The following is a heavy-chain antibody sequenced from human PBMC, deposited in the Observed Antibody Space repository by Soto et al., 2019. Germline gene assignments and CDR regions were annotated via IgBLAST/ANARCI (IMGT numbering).Heavy chain of an antibody. J-gene: IGHJ4*02. D-gene: IGHD1-26*01. V-gene: IGHV1-3*01. CDR1: GYTFTSYA. CDR3: ARREIQGPIDY. Sequence: ASVKVSCKASGYTFTSYAMHWVRQAPGQRLEWMGWINAGNGNTKYSQKFQGRVTMSVDTSKNQFSLKLTSATAVDTAVYYCARREIQGPIDYWGQGTLVTVSS. CDR2: INAGNGNT.